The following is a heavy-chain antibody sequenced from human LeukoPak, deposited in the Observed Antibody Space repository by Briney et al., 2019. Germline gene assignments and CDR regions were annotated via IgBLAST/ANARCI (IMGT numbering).Heavy chain of an antibody. CDR2: ISAYNGHT. Sequence: GASVKVSCKASGYTFTNYGISWVRQAPGQGLEWMGWISAYNGHTKYAQKVQGRVTMTRDTSTSTAYMELSSLKSEDTAVYYCARALRYCSTTSCQYYFDYWGQGTLVTVSS. V-gene: IGHV1-18*01. CDR3: ARALRYCSTTSCQYYFDY. J-gene: IGHJ4*02. D-gene: IGHD2-2*01. CDR1: GYTFTNYG.